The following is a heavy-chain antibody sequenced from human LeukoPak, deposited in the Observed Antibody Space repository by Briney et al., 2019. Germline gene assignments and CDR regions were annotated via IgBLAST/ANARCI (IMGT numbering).Heavy chain of an antibody. J-gene: IGHJ4*02. CDR3: AKDSDSSWSKRGGFDY. Sequence: GSLRLSCAASGFTFSSYGMHWVRQAPGKGLEWVAFIRYDGSNKYYADSVKGRFTISRDNSKNTLYLQMNSLRAEDTAVYYCAKDSDSSWSKRGGFDYWGQGTLVTVSS. D-gene: IGHD6-13*01. CDR1: GFTFSSYG. CDR2: IRYDGSNK. V-gene: IGHV3-30*02.